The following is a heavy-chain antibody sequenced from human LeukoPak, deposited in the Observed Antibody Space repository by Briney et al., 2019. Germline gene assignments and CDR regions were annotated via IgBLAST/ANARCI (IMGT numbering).Heavy chain of an antibody. D-gene: IGHD3-3*01. CDR2: ISYDGSNK. CDR3: AKEVYYDFWSGYYTLDY. CDR1: GFTFSSYG. J-gene: IGHJ4*02. Sequence: GGSLRLSCAASGFTFSSYGMHWVRQAPGKGLEWVAVISYDGSNKYYADSVKGRFTISRDNSKNTLYLQMNSLRAEDTAVYYCAKEVYYDFWSGYYTLDYWGQGTLVTVSS. V-gene: IGHV3-30*18.